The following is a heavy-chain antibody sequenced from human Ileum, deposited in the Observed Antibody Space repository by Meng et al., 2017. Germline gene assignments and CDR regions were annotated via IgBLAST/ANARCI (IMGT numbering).Heavy chain of an antibody. D-gene: IGHD3-22*01. V-gene: IGHV4-34*01. J-gene: IGHJ4*02. Sequence: QVLLAPWSAGLLKPAETLALACRVYGGSFSGYYWTWIRQSPGKGLEWIGEISPREVNNYNPSLKSRVTISIDTTENQFSLKMSSVTAAYTAVYFCARGYDISAFSLPPYSFDYWGQGTLVTVSS. CDR1: GGSFSGYY. CDR3: ARGYDISAFSLPPYSFDY. CDR2: ISPREVN.